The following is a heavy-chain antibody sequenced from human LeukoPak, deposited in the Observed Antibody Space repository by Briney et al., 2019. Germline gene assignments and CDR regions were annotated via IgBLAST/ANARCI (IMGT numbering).Heavy chain of an antibody. J-gene: IGHJ3*02. Sequence: GGSLRLSCAASGFTFNNYNMNWVRQAPGKGLEWVSVISGSGGSTSYADSVKGRFTISRDNSKNTLCLQMNSLRAGDTAIYYCAKNGYSSGPRDAFDIWGQGTMVTVSS. D-gene: IGHD5-18*01. CDR1: GFTFNNYN. V-gene: IGHV3-23*01. CDR2: ISGSGGST. CDR3: AKNGYSSGPRDAFDI.